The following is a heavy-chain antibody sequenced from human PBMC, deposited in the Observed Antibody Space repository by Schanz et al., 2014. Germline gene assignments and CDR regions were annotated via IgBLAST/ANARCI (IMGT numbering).Heavy chain of an antibody. CDR1: GFTFSNHG. V-gene: IGHV3-33*03. Sequence: QVQLVESGGGVVQPGRSLRLSCAASGFTFSNHGMHWVRQSPGKGLEWVALIWYDGSNEYYADSVKGRFTISRDNAKNSLYLQMNSLRAEDTAVYYCVKDDRGDVVVVAANYWGQGAQVIVSS. D-gene: IGHD2-15*01. CDR3: VKDDRGDVVVVAANY. CDR2: IWYDGSNE. J-gene: IGHJ4*02.